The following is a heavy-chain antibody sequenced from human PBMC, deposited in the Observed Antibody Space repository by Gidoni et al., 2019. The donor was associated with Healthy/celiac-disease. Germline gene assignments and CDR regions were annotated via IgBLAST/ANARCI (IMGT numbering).Heavy chain of an antibody. CDR2: IWYDGSNK. CDR3: ARDGGPYDILTGYYPYYYYGMDV. Sequence: QVQLVESGGGVVQPGRSLRLSCAASGFTFSSYGMHWVRRAPGKGLEWVAVIWYDGSNKYYADSVKGRFTISRDNSKNTLYLQMNSLRAEDTAVYYCARDGGPYDILTGYYPYYYYGMDVWGQGTTVTVSS. V-gene: IGHV3-33*01. J-gene: IGHJ6*02. CDR1: GFTFSSYG. D-gene: IGHD3-9*01.